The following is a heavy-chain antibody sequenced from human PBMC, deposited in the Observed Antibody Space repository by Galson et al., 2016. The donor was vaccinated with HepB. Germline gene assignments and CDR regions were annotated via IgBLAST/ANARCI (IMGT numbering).Heavy chain of an antibody. D-gene: IGHD1-7*01. CDR2: ISSSSSYI. V-gene: IGHV3-21*01. CDR3: AKGGDNWNFFDS. Sequence: SLRLSCAASGFTFSSYTMNWVRQAPGKGLEWVSSISSSSSYIYYADSVKGRFSISRDNSRNTLYLQMNSLRPEDTAVHYCAKGGDNWNFFDSCGQGTLVTVSS. CDR1: GFTFSSYT. J-gene: IGHJ4*02.